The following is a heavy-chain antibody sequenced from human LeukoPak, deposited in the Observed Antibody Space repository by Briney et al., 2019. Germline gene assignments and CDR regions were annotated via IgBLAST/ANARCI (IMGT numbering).Heavy chain of an antibody. CDR2: IKQDGSEK. J-gene: IGHJ5*02. D-gene: IGHD2-2*01. Sequence: GGSLRLSCAASGFTFSSYWMSWVRQAPGKGLEWVANIKQDGSEKYYVDSVKGRFTISRDNAKNSLYLQMNSLRAEDTAVYYCARDDCSSISCYHNWFDPWGQGTLVTVSA. V-gene: IGHV3-7*01. CDR1: GFTFSSYW. CDR3: ARDDCSSISCYHNWFDP.